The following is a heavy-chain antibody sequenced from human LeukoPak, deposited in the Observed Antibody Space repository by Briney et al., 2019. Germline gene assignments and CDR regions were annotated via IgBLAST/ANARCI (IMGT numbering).Heavy chain of an antibody. Sequence: GGSLRLTCVASGFTVGTSYMGWFRQAPRKGLELFSVNYTGGSTYYADSVRGRFTFSRDNSENTLYLQMNSLRAEDTAVYYCAKEGRDVNNARYGMDVWGQGTTVTVSS. D-gene: IGHD5-24*01. CDR3: AKEGRDVNNARYGMDV. V-gene: IGHV3-53*01. CDR2: NYTGGST. J-gene: IGHJ6*02. CDR1: GFTVGTSY.